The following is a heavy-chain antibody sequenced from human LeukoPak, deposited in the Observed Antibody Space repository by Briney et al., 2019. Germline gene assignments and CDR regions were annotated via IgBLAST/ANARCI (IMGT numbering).Heavy chain of an antibody. CDR3: ARQPSSWGTSFDS. V-gene: IGHV4-59*01. J-gene: IGHJ4*02. Sequence: PSETLSLTCTVSGGSLSSYFWSWIRQPPGKGLEWIAYIYYSGSTNYNPSLKSRVTISVDKSKNQFSLKLSSVTAADAAVYYCARQPSSWGTSFDSWGQGTLGTVSS. CDR2: IYYSGST. CDR1: GGSLSSYF. D-gene: IGHD6-13*01.